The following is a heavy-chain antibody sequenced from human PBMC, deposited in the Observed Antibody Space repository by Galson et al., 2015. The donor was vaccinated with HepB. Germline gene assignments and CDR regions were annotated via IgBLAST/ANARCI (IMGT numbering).Heavy chain of an antibody. CDR2: IYPGDSDA. J-gene: IGHJ4*02. CDR1: GYYFGSYY. CDR3: ARLAYYDRVGFYYAPFDC. V-gene: IGHV5-51*01. D-gene: IGHD3-22*01. Sequence: QSGAEVKKPGESLKISCQASGYYFGSYYIAWVRHMPGKGLQWMGIIYPGDSDAKYGPPFQGQVTISADKSSRTAYLQWSSLKASDTAIYYCARLAYYDRVGFYYAPFDCWGLGTVVTVSS.